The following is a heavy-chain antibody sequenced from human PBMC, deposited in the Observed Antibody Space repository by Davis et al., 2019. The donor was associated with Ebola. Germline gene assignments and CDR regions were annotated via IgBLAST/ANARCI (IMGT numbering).Heavy chain of an antibody. CDR2: ISAYNGNT. V-gene: IGHV1-18*01. CDR3: ARDRVADSSSWYAFDI. J-gene: IGHJ3*02. D-gene: IGHD6-13*01. CDR1: GYIFTSYA. Sequence: AASVKVSCKASGYIFTSYAMHWVRQAPGQGLEWMGWISAYNGNTNYAQKLQGRVTMTTDTSTSTAYMELRSLRSDDTAVYYCARDRVADSSSWYAFDIWGQGTMVTVSS.